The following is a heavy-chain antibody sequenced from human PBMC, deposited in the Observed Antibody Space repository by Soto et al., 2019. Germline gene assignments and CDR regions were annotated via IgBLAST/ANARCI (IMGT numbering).Heavy chain of an antibody. V-gene: IGHV5-10-1*01. D-gene: IGHD3-22*01. CDR1: GYSFTSYW. J-gene: IGHJ4*02. CDR2: IDPRDSHT. CDR3: ARLHNYDDRGSSEGLDY. Sequence: PGESLKISCTGSGYSFTSYWISWVRQMPGKRLEWMGEIDPRDSHTNYSPSFQGHVTMSTDKSNGTAYLHWSSLKASDSAMYYCARLHNYDDRGSSEGLDYWGQGTLVTVSS.